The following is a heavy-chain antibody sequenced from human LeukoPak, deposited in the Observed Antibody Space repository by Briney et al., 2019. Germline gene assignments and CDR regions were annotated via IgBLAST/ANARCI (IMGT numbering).Heavy chain of an antibody. Sequence: PSETLSLTCAVSVGSISISTWWTWVRQPPGKGLDWIGEFFYSGNTNSNPSLKSRLTMSVDESKHEFTLKLSSVTAADTAVYYCARDPGNHYGDYADWYIDLWGRGTLVAVSS. D-gene: IGHD4-17*01. J-gene: IGHJ2*01. V-gene: IGHV4-4*02. CDR2: FFYSGNT. CDR1: VGSISISTW. CDR3: ARDPGNHYGDYADWYIDL.